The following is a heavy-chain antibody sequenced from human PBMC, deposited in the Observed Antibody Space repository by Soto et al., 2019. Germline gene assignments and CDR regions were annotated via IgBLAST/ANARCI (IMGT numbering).Heavy chain of an antibody. CDR2: FDPEDGET. CDR3: ATGSIAVADPRSDY. V-gene: IGHV1-24*01. Sequence: ASVKVSCKVSGYTLTELSMHWVRQAPGKGLEWMGGFDPEDGETIYAQKFQGRVTMTEDTSTDTAYMELSSLRSEDTAVHYCATGSIAVADPRSDYWGQGTLVTVSS. CDR1: GYTLTELS. D-gene: IGHD6-19*01. J-gene: IGHJ4*02.